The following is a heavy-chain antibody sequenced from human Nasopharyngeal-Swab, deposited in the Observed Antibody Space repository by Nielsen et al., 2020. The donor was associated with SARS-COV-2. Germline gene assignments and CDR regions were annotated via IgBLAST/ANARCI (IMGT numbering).Heavy chain of an antibody. V-gene: IGHV3-23*01. D-gene: IGHD3-3*01. CDR1: GSTFSSYA. Sequence: GEALKISWAASGSTFSSYARSWVRQAPGKGLEWVSAISGSGGSTYYADSVKGRFTISRDNSKNTLYLQMNSLRAEDTAVYYCAKDLLRFLEWSPMDVWGQGTTVTVSS. CDR2: ISGSGGST. J-gene: IGHJ6*02. CDR3: AKDLLRFLEWSPMDV.